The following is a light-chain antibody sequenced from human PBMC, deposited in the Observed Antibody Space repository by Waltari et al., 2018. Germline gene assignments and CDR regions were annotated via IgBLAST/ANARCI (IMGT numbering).Light chain of an antibody. CDR2: WAS. CDR3: QHYYSPPWT. V-gene: IGKV4-1*01. J-gene: IGKJ1*01. Sequence: DIVMTQSPDSLAVSLGARATINCKSSQSVLYSSNNKNYLAWYQQKPGQPPKLLIYWASTRESWVPDRFSGSVSGTDFTLTISSLQAEDVAVYYCQHYYSPPWTFGQGTKVEIK. CDR1: QSVLYSSNNKNY.